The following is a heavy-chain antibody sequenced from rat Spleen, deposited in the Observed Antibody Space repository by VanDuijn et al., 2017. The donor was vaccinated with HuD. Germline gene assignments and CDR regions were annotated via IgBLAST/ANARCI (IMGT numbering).Heavy chain of an antibody. Sequence: QVQLKESGPTLVQPSQTLSLTCTVTGFSLTSYNVHWVRQPPGKGLEWMGVIWNTGGTRYNSALKSRLSISTDTSKSQAFLKMNSLQAEDTATYYCARDTGSSYGWFANWGQGTLVTVSS. J-gene: IGHJ3*01. D-gene: IGHD1-2*01. CDR3: ARDTGSSYGWFAN. CDR2: IWNTGGT. V-gene: IGHV2-41*01. CDR1: GFSLTSYN.